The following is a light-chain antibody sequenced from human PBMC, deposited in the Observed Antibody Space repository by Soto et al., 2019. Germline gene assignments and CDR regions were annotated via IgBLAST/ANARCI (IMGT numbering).Light chain of an antibody. CDR3: QQRSGWYT. V-gene: IGKV3-11*01. J-gene: IGKJ2*01. CDR2: DAS. Sequence: DIVLTQSPATLSLSPGERATLSCRASQSVSSYLAWYQQKPGQAPRLLIYDASNRATGIPARFSGSGSGTDFTLTISSLEHEDVAIYYCQQRSGWYTWGQGTKLEIQ. CDR1: QSVSSY.